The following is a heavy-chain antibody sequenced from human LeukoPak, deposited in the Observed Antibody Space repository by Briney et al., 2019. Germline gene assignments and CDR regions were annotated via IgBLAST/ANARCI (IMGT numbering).Heavy chain of an antibody. Sequence: PGATVKLSCKASGGTFSSYAMSWVRQAPGQGLEWMGGIIPIFDTANYAQKFQGRVTITADESTSTAYMELSSLKSEDTAVYYCARDGVGATKRGAFDYWGQGTLVTVSS. D-gene: IGHD1-26*01. V-gene: IGHV1-69*13. CDR1: GGTFSSYA. J-gene: IGHJ4*02. CDR2: IIPIFDTA. CDR3: ARDGVGATKRGAFDY.